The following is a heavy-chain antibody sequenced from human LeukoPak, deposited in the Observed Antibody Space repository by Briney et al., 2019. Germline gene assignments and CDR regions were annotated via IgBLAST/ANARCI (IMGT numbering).Heavy chain of an antibody. D-gene: IGHD3-22*01. CDR1: GGTFSSYA. CDR2: IISIFGTA. CDR3: ATELRDYYDSSGYYFDY. V-gene: IGHV1-69*05. J-gene: IGHJ4*02. Sequence: GASVKVSCKASGGTFSSYAISWVRQAPGQGLEWMGGIISIFGTANYAQKFQGRVTITTDESTSTAYMELSSLRSEDTAVYYCATELRDYYDSSGYYFDYWGQGTLVTVSS.